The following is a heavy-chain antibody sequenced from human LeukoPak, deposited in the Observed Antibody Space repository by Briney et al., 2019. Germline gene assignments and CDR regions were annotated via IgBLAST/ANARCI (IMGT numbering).Heavy chain of an antibody. CDR3: ARGLGYCSSTSCPPDT. CDR2: IIPILGIA. CDR1: GGTFSSYA. Sequence: SVKVSCKASGGTFSSYAISWVRQAPGQGLEWMGRIIPILGIANYAQKFQGRVTITADKSTSTAYMELSSLRSEDTAVYYCARGLGYCSSTSCPPDTWGQGIMVTVSS. J-gene: IGHJ3*02. D-gene: IGHD2-2*01. V-gene: IGHV1-69*04.